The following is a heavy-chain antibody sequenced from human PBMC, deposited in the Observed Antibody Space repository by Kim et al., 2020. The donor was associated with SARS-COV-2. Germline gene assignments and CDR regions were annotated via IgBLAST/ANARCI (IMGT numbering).Heavy chain of an antibody. V-gene: IGHV3-74*01. CDR3: TRDPDYSKGGSFDY. CDR1: GFTFRTYW. J-gene: IGHJ4*02. Sequence: GGSLRLSCAASGFTFRTYWMHWVRQVPGKGLVWVSRINDDGSVTTYADSVKGRFTISTDNSKNMMYLQMNSLRAEDTAVYYCTRDPDYSKGGSFDYWGQG. D-gene: IGHD4-4*01. CDR2: INDDGSVT.